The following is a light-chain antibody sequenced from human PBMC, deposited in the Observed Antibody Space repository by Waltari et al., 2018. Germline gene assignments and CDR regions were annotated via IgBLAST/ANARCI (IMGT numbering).Light chain of an antibody. CDR2: GND. CDR1: SSNIGSNS. CDR3: EAWDDSLNGPV. Sequence: QSVLTQPPSASGTPGQRVTIFCSGRSSNIGSNSVNWYQQLPGTAPKLLMYGNDQRPSGVPDRFSGSESGTSASLAISGLQSEDDADYYCEAWDDSLNGPVFGGGTKLTVL. V-gene: IGLV1-44*01. J-gene: IGLJ2*01.